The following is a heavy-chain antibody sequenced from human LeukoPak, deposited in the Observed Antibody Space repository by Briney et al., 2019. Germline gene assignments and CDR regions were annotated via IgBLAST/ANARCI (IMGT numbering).Heavy chain of an antibody. D-gene: IGHD2-2*01. J-gene: IGHJ4*02. V-gene: IGHV1-18*01. CDR3: ARALYHPFDY. CDR2: ISANNNNT. CDR1: GYSFTTYG. Sequence: ASVKVSCKASGYSFTTYGISWVRQAPGQGLEWMGWISANNNNTDNVQKLQGRVTMATDTSTSTAYMDLRSLRSDDTAVYYCARALYHPFDYWGQGTLVTVSS.